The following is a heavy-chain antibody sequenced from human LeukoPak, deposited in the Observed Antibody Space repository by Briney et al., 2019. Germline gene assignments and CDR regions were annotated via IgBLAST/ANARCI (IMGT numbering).Heavy chain of an antibody. D-gene: IGHD2-2*02. J-gene: IGHJ1*01. Sequence: PSETLSLTCTVSGGSISSSSYYWGWIRPPPGKGLEWIGSIYYSGSTYYNPSLKSRVTISVDTSKNQFSLKLSSVTAADTAVYYCARLEYQLLYSEYFQHWGQGTLVTVSS. CDR2: IYYSGST. V-gene: IGHV4-39*01. CDR3: ARLEYQLLYSEYFQH. CDR1: GGSISSSSYY.